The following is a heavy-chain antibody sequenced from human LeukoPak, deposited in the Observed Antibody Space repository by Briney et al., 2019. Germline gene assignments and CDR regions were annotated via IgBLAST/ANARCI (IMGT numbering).Heavy chain of an antibody. V-gene: IGHV4-38-2*02. CDR1: GYSISTDYY. Sequence: PSETLSLTCTVSGYSISTDYYWGWIRQSPGKGLEWITSISHSGSTYYNPSLKSRVTISLDTSKNQFSLKLSSVTAADTAVYYCARASHDYGDYSHFDYWGQGTLVTVSS. CDR2: ISHSGST. J-gene: IGHJ4*02. D-gene: IGHD4-17*01. CDR3: ARASHDYGDYSHFDY.